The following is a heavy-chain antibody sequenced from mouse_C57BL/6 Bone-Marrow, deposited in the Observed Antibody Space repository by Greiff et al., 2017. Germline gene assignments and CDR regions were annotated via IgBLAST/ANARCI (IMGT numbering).Heavy chain of an antibody. J-gene: IGHJ3*01. V-gene: IGHV5-16*01. Sequence: EVKLMESEGGLVQPGSSMKLSCTASGFTFSDYYMAWVRQVPEKGLEWVANINYDGSSTYYLDSLKSRFIISRDNAKNILYLQMSSLKSEDTATYYCARDTDSSGYVGWFAYWGQGTLVTVSA. D-gene: IGHD3-2*02. CDR3: ARDTDSSGYVGWFAY. CDR2: INYDGSST. CDR1: GFTFSDYY.